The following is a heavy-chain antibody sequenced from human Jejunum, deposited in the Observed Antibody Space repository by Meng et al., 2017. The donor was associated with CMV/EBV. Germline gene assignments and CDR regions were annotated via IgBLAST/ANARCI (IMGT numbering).Heavy chain of an antibody. CDR1: GDSISSYY. V-gene: IGHV4-4*07. D-gene: IGHD6-13*01. CDR3: ARAESGTANFDC. J-gene: IGHJ4*02. CDR2: ISGSGST. Sequence: QVQLQESGPGLVKPSETLSLTCTVSGDSISSYYWSWNGQPAGKGLECIGRISGSGSTNYNPSLKSRPTMSLDTSKNRFALNLGSVTAADAAIYFCARAESGTANFDCWGQGILVTVSS.